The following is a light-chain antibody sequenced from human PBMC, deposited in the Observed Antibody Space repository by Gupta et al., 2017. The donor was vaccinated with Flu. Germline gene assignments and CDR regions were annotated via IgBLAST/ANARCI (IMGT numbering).Light chain of an antibody. CDR2: DVS. V-gene: IGLV2-14*03. J-gene: IGLJ3*02. CDR3: SSYTSSSTGV. Sequence: KLMIYDVSNRPSGVSNRFSGSKSGNTASLTISGLQAEDEADYYCSSYTSSSTGVFGGGTKLTVL.